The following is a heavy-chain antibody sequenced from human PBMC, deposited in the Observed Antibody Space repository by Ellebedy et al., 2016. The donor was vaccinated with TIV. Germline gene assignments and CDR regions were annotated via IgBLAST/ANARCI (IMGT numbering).Heavy chain of an antibody. CDR2: INPSGGST. D-gene: IGHD6-19*01. J-gene: IGHJ4*02. CDR1: VYTFTSYY. V-gene: IGHV1-46*04. Sequence: AASVTVSCKASVYTFTSYYMHWMRQAPGQGLEWMGIINPSGGSTSYAQKLQGRVTMTRDTSTSTVYMELSSLRSDDTAVYYCARMYSSGSYYFDYWGQGTLVTVSS. CDR3: ARMYSSGSYYFDY.